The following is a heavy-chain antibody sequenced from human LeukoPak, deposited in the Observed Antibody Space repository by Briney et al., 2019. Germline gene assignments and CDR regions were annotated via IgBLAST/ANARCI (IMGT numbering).Heavy chain of an antibody. CDR1: GASVSGSAYY. CDR3: ARRSFGYYYGSGSIGY. CDR2: IYYSGST. D-gene: IGHD3-10*01. J-gene: IGHJ4*02. V-gene: IGHV4-39*07. Sequence: SETLSLTCTVSGASVSGSAYYWGWIRQPPGKGLEWIGNIYYSGSTNYNPSLKSRVTISVDTSKNQVSLKLCSVTAADTAVYYCARRSFGYYYGSGSIGYWGQGTLVTVSS.